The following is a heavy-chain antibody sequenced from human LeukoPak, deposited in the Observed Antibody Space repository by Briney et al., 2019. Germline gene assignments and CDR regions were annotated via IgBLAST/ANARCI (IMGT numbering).Heavy chain of an antibody. CDR2: IYYSGST. V-gene: IGHV4-30-4*02. J-gene: IGHJ4*02. Sequence: SETLSLTCTVSGGSISSGDYYWSWIRQPPGKGLEWIGYIYYSGSTYYNPSLKSRVTISVDTSKNQFSLKLNSVNTADTAVYYCARALQSWSTQGYFDYWGPGALVTVSS. CDR3: ARALQSWSTQGYFDY. CDR1: GGSISSGDYY. D-gene: IGHD2-15*01.